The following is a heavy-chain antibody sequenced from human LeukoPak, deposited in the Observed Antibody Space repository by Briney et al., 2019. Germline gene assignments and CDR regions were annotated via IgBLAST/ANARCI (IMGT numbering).Heavy chain of an antibody. Sequence: SETLSLTCTVPGGSISSYYWSWIRQPPAKGLEWIGYIYYSGSTNYNPSLKSRATISVDTSKNQFSLKLSSVTAADTAVYYCARGEQLWVLGAFDIWGQGTMVTVSS. V-gene: IGHV4-59*01. J-gene: IGHJ3*02. D-gene: IGHD5-18*01. CDR1: GGSISSYY. CDR3: ARGEQLWVLGAFDI. CDR2: IYYSGST.